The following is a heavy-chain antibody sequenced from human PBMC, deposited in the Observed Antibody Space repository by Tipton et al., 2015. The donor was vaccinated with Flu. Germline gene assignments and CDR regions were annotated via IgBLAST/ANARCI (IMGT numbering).Heavy chain of an antibody. Sequence: SLRLSCAASGFTVSSNYMSWVRQAPGKGLEWVSVIYSGGSTYYADSVKGRFTISRHSSKNTLYLQMNSLRAEDTAVYYCASKKPGFSYYYYGMGVWGQGTTVTVSS. J-gene: IGHJ6*02. CDR2: IYSGGST. CDR1: GFTVSSNY. D-gene: IGHD3-10*01. V-gene: IGHV3-53*04. CDR3: ASKKPGFSYYYYGMGV.